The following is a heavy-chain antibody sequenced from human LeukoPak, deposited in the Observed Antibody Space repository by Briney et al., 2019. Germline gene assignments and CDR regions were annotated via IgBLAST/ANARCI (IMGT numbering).Heavy chain of an antibody. D-gene: IGHD4-23*01. CDR2: IIPILGIA. CDR3: ARYSDGGSSDYFDY. J-gene: IGHJ4*02. V-gene: IGHV1-69*04. Sequence: SVKVSCKASGYTFTSYDINWVRQAPGQGLEWMGRIIPILGIANYAQKFQGRVTITADKSTSTAYMELSSLRSEDTAVYYCARYSDGGSSDYFDYWGQGTLVTVSS. CDR1: GYTFTSYD.